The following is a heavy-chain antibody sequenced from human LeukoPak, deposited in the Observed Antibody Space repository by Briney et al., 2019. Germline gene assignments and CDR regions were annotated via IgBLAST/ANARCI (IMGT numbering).Heavy chain of an antibody. D-gene: IGHD6-19*01. Sequence: GGSLRLSCAASGFTFSSYGMHWVRQAPGKGLEWVAYIQYDGSNEQYADSVKGRFTISRDNAKNTLYLQMNSLRAEDTAVYYCARDKFWLWGQGTLVTVSS. J-gene: IGHJ4*02. CDR2: IQYDGSNE. CDR1: GFTFSSYG. CDR3: ARDKFWL. V-gene: IGHV3-30*02.